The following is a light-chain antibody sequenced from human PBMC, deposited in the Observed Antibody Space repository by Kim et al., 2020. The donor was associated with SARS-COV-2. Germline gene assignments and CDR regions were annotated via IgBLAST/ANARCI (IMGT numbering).Light chain of an antibody. Sequence: EIVLTQSPGTLSLSPGERATLSCRASQSVSSSYLAWYQQKPGQAPWLIIYGASSRATGIPDRFSGSGSATDFTLTISILETEDFAVYYCQQNGSSPWTFGQGTKVEIK. CDR1: QSVSSSY. CDR2: GAS. CDR3: QQNGSSPWT. J-gene: IGKJ1*01. V-gene: IGKV3-20*01.